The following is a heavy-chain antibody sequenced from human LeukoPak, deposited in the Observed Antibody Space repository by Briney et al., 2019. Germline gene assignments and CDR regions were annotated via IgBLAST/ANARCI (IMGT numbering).Heavy chain of an antibody. CDR2: IYTSGCT. D-gene: IGHD6-13*01. CDR1: GGSISSYY. J-gene: IGHJ5*02. CDR3: ARTPLYSSSWYGGWFDP. Sequence: PSETLSLTCTVSGGSISSYYWSWIRQPPGKGLEWIGYIYTSGCTNYNPSLKSRVTISVDTSKNQFSLKLSSVTAADTAVYYCARTPLYSSSWYGGWFDPWGQGTLVTVSS. V-gene: IGHV4-4*09.